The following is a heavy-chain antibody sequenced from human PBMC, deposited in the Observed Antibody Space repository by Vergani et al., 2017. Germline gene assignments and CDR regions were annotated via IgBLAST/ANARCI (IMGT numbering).Heavy chain of an antibody. CDR1: GFTFSSYS. CDR2: ISSSSSYI. D-gene: IGHD6-13*01. J-gene: IGHJ4*02. V-gene: IGHV3-21*01. CDR3: ARGVAAAGGDY. Sequence: EVQLVESGGGLVKPGGSLRLSCAASGFTFSSYSMNWVRQAPGKGLEWVSSISSSSSYIYYADSVKGRFTISRDDAKNSLYLQMNSLRAEDTAVYYCARGVAAAGGDYWGQGTLVTVSS.